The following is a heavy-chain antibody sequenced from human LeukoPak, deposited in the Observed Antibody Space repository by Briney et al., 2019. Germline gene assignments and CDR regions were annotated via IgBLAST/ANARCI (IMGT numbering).Heavy chain of an antibody. D-gene: IGHD6-6*01. CDR3: ARAHSGYSSLSL. J-gene: IGHJ4*02. V-gene: IGHV4-59*08. CDR2: IYYSGST. CDR1: GGSISSYY. Sequence: PSETLSLTCTVSGGSISSYYWTRIRQPPGKGLEWIGYIYYSGSTNYNPSLKSRVTMSVDTSKNQFSLKLTSVTAADTAVYYCARAHSGYSSLSLWGQGTLVTVSS.